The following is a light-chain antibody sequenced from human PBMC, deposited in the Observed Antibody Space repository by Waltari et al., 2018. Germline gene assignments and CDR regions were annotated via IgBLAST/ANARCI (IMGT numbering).Light chain of an antibody. Sequence: QSVLTQPPSVSAAPGQKVSISCSGRPSTIGGNDVFWYRQVPGTAPKLLIYETNRRPTGTPDRFSASKSGTSATLGITGLQPGDEADYYCAAWDDSLNAYVFGTGTKVTVL. CDR1: PSTIGGND. CDR3: AAWDDSLNAYV. CDR2: ETN. J-gene: IGLJ1*01. V-gene: IGLV1-51*02.